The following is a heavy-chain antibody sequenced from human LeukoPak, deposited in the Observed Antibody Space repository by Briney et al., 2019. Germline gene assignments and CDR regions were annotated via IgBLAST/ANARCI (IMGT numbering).Heavy chain of an antibody. CDR2: ISSSSTYI. D-gene: IGHD3-10*01. CDR1: GFRFSNYE. Sequence: PGGSLRLSCAASGFRFSNYEMNWVRQAPGKGLEWVSSISSSSTYIYYADSVKGRFTISRDNAKNSLYLQMNSLRVEDTAVYYCARAEGSGSSFDYWGQGTLVTVSS. V-gene: IGHV3-21*01. J-gene: IGHJ4*02. CDR3: ARAEGSGSSFDY.